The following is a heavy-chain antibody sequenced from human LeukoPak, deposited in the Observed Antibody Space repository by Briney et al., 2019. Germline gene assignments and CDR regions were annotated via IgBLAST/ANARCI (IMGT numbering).Heavy chain of an antibody. J-gene: IGHJ4*02. CDR1: GFTFSSYE. CDR2: INEDGGAK. CDR3: AKTRMWLREFDY. D-gene: IGHD5-12*01. V-gene: IGHV3-7*03. Sequence: GGSLRLSCAASGFTFSSYEMNWVRQAPGKGLGWVANINEDGGAKYYVDSVKGRFTISRDNSKNTLYLQMNSLRAENTAVYYCAKTRMWLREFDYWGQGTLVTVSS.